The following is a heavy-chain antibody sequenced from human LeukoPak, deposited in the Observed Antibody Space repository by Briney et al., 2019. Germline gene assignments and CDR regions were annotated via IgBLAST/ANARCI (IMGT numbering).Heavy chain of an antibody. Sequence: GGSLRLSCAASGFTFSSYAMSWVRQAPGRGLEWVSAISGSGGSTCYADSVKGRFTISRDNSKNTLYLQMNSLRAEDTAVYYCAKNCLQDSSGWYCGYWGQGTLVTVSS. CDR2: ISGSGGST. V-gene: IGHV3-23*01. CDR3: AKNCLQDSSGWYCGY. CDR1: GFTFSSYA. J-gene: IGHJ4*02. D-gene: IGHD6-19*01.